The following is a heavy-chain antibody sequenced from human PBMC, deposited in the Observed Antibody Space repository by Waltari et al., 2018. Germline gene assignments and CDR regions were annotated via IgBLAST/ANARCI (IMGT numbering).Heavy chain of an antibody. V-gene: IGHV1-69*01. Sequence: QVHLVQSGAEVKKPGSSVKVSCKASGGTFSRYAISWVRQAPEQGCEWMGWISHICGKANYAQKFQGRVTITADESTSTAYMELSSLRSEDTAVYYCDLEGNSLSYWGQGTLVTVSS. CDR1: GGTFSRYA. D-gene: IGHD4-4*01. CDR2: ISHICGKA. J-gene: IGHJ4*02. CDR3: DLEGNSLSY.